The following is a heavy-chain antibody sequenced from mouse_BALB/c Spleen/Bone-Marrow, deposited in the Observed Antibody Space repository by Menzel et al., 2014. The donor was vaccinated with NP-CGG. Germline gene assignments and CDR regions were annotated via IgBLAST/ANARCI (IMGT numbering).Heavy chain of an antibody. CDR3: ARGGIGRSLDY. V-gene: IGHV1S56*01. D-gene: IGHD3-3*01. CDR2: ICPGDGST. CDR1: GYSFTDYD. Sequence: VQLQESGPELVKPGTLVKISCKASGYSFTDYDINWVKQRLGQGLEWIGWICPGDGSTKYNEKFKGKATMTADRSSSTAYMQLSSLASESSAVYFCARGGIGRSLDYWGQGTSVTVSS. J-gene: IGHJ4*01.